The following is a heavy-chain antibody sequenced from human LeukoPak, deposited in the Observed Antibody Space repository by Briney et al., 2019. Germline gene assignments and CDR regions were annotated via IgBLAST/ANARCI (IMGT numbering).Heavy chain of an antibody. Sequence: GGSLRLSCAASGFTFSTYYMSWVRQAPGKGLECVSSISSSGSNIHYSDSVKGRFTISRDNAKNSLYLQMNSLRAEDTAVYYCARGLFSVHDYSNGERPFDPWGQGTLATVSS. V-gene: IGHV3-21*01. J-gene: IGHJ5*02. CDR2: ISSSGSNI. D-gene: IGHD4-11*01. CDR1: GFTFSTYY. CDR3: ARGLFSVHDYSNGERPFDP.